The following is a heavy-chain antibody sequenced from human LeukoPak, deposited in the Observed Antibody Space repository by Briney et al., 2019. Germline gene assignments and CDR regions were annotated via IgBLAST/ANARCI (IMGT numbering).Heavy chain of an antibody. CDR1: GFTFSSYA. CDR2: ISGSGGST. CDR3: AKDPLQHTMIVVRDY. J-gene: IGHJ4*02. Sequence: PGGSLRLSCAASGFTFSSYAMSWVRQAPGKGLEWVSAISGSGGSTYYADSVKGRFTISRDNSKNTLYLQMSSLRAEDTAVYYCAKDPLQHTMIVVRDYWGQGTLVTVSS. D-gene: IGHD3-22*01. V-gene: IGHV3-23*01.